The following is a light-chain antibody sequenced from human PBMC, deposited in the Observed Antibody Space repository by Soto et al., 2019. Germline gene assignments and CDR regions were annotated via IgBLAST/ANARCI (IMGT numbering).Light chain of an antibody. CDR3: CSHGGGSTMI. Sequence: QSVLSQPASVSGSPGQSITISCTGTSGDVGTYNLVSWYQHHPGKAPKLVIFGVTKRPSGVSSRFSGSKSANTASLTISGLQAEDEADYYCCSHGGGSTMIFGGGIKLTVL. CDR1: SGDVGTYNL. V-gene: IGLV2-23*02. J-gene: IGLJ2*01. CDR2: GVT.